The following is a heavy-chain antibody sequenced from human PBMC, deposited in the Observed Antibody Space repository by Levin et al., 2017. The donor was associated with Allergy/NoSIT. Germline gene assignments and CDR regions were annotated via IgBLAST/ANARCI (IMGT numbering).Heavy chain of an antibody. CDR1: SGSISSGNDY. V-gene: IGHV4-61*02. J-gene: IGHJ5*01. CDR3: ARGVGGFEIFDS. Sequence: SETLSLTCTVSSGSISSGNDYWNWIRQPAGKGLEWIGRIYTTGSTNYNPSLKSRVTISVDTSKNQYSLKLTSVTAADTAVYYCARGVGGFEIFDSWGQGTLVTVSS. CDR2: IYTTGST. D-gene: IGHD3-16*01.